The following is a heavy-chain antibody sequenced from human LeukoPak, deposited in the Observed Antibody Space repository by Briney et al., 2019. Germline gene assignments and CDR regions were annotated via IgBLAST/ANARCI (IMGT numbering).Heavy chain of an antibody. CDR1: GFAIGDYP. CDR3: AKAYYYDSSGYYYFDY. CDR2: ISGSGGST. D-gene: IGHD3-22*01. J-gene: IGHJ4*02. V-gene: IGHV3-23*01. Sequence: GGSLRLSCTASGFAIGDYPITWVRQAPGKGLEWVSAISGSGGSTYYADSVKGRFTISRDNSKNTLYLQMNSLRAEDTAVYYCAKAYYYDSSGYYYFDYWGQGTLVTVSS.